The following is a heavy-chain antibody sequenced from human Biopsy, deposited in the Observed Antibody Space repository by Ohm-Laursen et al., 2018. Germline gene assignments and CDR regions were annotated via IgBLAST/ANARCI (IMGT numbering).Heavy chain of an antibody. D-gene: IGHD2-15*01. CDR3: ARMFARLGPCSGGTCYPGDDY. J-gene: IGHJ4*02. CDR1: GYTFTDYY. Sequence: ASVKVSCKASGYTFTDYYIYWVRQAPGQGLEWMGWINSNSGDTNSAQKFQGRVAMTRDTSITTAYLELSRLRSDDTAVYYCARMFARLGPCSGGTCYPGDDYWGQGTLVTVSS. CDR2: INSNSGDT. V-gene: IGHV1-2*02.